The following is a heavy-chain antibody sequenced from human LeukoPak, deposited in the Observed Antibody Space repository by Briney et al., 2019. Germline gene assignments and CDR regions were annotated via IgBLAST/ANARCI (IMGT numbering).Heavy chain of an antibody. CDR2: ISWDGGST. Sequence: PGGSLSLSCAASGFTFDEYTMHWVRQAPGKGLEWVSLISWDGGSTVYADSVKGRFTISRDNSKDSLYLEMSSLKTEDTALYYCAKQRNDYWSGYLDHWGQGTLVTISS. J-gene: IGHJ4*02. CDR1: GFTFDEYT. CDR3: AKQRNDYWSGYLDH. V-gene: IGHV3-43*01. D-gene: IGHD3-3*01.